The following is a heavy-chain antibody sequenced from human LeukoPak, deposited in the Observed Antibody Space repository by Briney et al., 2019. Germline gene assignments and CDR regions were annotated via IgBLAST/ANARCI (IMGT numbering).Heavy chain of an antibody. V-gene: IGHV3-74*01. J-gene: IGHJ6*02. CDR1: GFTFGSYW. CDR3: ARGGDILTGYHYGMDV. D-gene: IGHD3-9*01. Sequence: PGGSLRLSCAASGFTFGSYWMHWVRQAPGKGLVWVSRINSDGSSTSYADSVKGRFTISRDNAKNTLYLQMNSLRAEGTAVYYSARGGDILTGYHYGMDVWGQGTTVTVSS. CDR2: INSDGSST.